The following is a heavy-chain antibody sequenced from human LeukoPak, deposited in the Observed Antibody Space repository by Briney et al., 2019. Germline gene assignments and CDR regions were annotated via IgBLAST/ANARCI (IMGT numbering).Heavy chain of an antibody. CDR2: INPNSGGT. Sequence: ASVKVSCKASGYTFTGYYMHWVRQAPGQGLEWMGWINPNSGGTNYAQKFQGRVTMTRYTSISTAYMELSRLRSDDTAVYYCARDPAPNYYDSSGYYYFDYWGQGTLVTVSS. J-gene: IGHJ4*02. CDR1: GYTFTGYY. CDR3: ARDPAPNYYDSSGYYYFDY. V-gene: IGHV1-2*02. D-gene: IGHD3-22*01.